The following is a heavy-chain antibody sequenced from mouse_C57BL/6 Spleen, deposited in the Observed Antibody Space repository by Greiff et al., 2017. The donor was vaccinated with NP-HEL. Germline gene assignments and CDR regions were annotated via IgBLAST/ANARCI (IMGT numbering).Heavy chain of an antibody. CDR3: AREAIGGLWFDY. CDR1: GFTFSSYA. D-gene: IGHD1-1*02. CDR2: ISDGGSYT. V-gene: IGHV5-4*01. Sequence: EVKLMESGGGLVKPGGSLKLSCAASGFTFSSYAMSWVRQTPEKRLEWVATISDGGSYTYYPDNVKGRFTISRDNAKNNLYLQMSHLKSEDTAMYYCAREAIGGLWFDYWGQGTTLTVSS. J-gene: IGHJ2*01.